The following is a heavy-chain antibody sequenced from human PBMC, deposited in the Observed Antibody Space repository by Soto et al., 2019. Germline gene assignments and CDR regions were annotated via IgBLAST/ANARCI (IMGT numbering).Heavy chain of an antibody. CDR3: ARGGDIVVVPAALYGGGYYYYGMDV. J-gene: IGHJ6*02. CDR2: IIPIFGTA. D-gene: IGHD2-2*01. CDR1: GGTFSSYA. V-gene: IGHV1-69*01. Sequence: QVQLVQSGAEVKKPGSSVKVSCKASGGTFSSYAISWVRQAPGQGLEWMGGIIPIFGTANYAQKFQGRVTITADESTSTAYMELSSLRAEDTAVYYCARGGDIVVVPAALYGGGYYYYGMDVWGQGTTVTVSS.